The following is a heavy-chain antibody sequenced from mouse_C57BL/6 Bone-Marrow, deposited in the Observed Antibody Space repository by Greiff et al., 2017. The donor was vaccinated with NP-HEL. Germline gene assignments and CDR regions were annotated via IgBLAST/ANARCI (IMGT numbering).Heavy chain of an antibody. CDR3: RAYYYGSSYLYWYFDV. Sequence: VQLQQSGPELVKPGASVKMSCKASGYTFTDYYMHWVKQKPGKGLEWIGEIYPGSGNTYYNEKFKGKATLTADTSSSTAYMQLSSLTSEDSAVYFGARAYYYGSSYLYWYFDVWGTGTTVTVSS. CDR2: YPGSGNTY. CDR1: YTFTDYYM. V-gene: IGHV1-83*01. J-gene: IGHJ1*03. D-gene: IGHD1-1*01.